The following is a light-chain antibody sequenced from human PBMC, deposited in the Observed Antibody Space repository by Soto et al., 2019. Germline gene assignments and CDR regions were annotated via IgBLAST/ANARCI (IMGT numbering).Light chain of an antibody. V-gene: IGKV2-24*01. CDR2: KVS. CDR3: MQLTHVPYT. CDR1: QNLAFSNGDTY. J-gene: IGKJ2*01. Sequence: DVVLSQTLLSSPVTLGQPASISCRSSQNLAFSNGDTYLSWLQQRPGQPPRLLIYKVSNRFSGVPDRFSGSGAGTDITLKISRVEAEDVGVYYCMQLTHVPYTFGQGTKLEIK.